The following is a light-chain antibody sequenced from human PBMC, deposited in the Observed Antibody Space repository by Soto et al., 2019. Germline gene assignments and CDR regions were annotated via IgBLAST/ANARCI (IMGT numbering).Light chain of an antibody. V-gene: IGLV2-11*01. Sequence: QSALTQPRSVSGSPGQSVTISCTGTSSDVGGYNYVSWYQQHPGKAPKLMIYDVSQRPSGVPNRFSGSKSGNTASLTISGLQAEDEADYYCCSYAGSYTPVVFGGGTQLTVL. CDR3: CSYAGSYTPVV. J-gene: IGLJ2*01. CDR1: SSDVGGYNY. CDR2: DVS.